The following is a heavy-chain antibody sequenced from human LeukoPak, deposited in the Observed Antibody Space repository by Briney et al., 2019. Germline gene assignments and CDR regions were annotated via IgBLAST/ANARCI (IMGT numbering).Heavy chain of an antibody. CDR1: GVTVRNNL. V-gene: IGHV3-66*01. CDR3: ARDPPAVAINTYG. J-gene: IGHJ4*02. D-gene: IGHD5-24*01. Sequence: GGSLRLSCAASGVTVRNNLMNWVRQAPGKGLEWVSLIYSGGDTHYADSVKGRFTISRDKSKNTLYLQMNSLRVEDTAVYYCARDPPAVAINTYGWGQGTLVTVSS. CDR2: IYSGGDT.